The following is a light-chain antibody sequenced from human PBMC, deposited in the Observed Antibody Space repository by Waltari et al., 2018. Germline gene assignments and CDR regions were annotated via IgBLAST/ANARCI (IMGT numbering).Light chain of an antibody. V-gene: IGKV1-17*01. CDR2: AAS. CDR1: QAISAY. Sequence: DIQMTQSPSSLSASAGDRVTITCRASQAISAYLNWYQQKPGKAPKRLIYAASSLESGVPSRFSGRGSGTDFTLTISSLQPEDFATYYCLQYNSIPYSFGQGTKVEIK. CDR3: LQYNSIPYS. J-gene: IGKJ2*03.